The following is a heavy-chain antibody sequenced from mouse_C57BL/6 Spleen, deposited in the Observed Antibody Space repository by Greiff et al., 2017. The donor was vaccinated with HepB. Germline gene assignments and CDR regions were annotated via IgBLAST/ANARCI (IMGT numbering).Heavy chain of an antibody. Sequence: EVQLVESGGGLVKPGGSLKLSCAASGFTFSDYGMHWVRQAPEKGLEWVAYISSGSSTIYYADTVKGRFTISRDNAKNTLFLQMTSLRSEDTAMYYCARDVTTVVAPDYWGQGTTLTVSS. D-gene: IGHD1-1*01. CDR1: GFTFSDYG. J-gene: IGHJ2*01. CDR3: ARDVTTVVAPDY. V-gene: IGHV5-17*01. CDR2: ISSGSSTI.